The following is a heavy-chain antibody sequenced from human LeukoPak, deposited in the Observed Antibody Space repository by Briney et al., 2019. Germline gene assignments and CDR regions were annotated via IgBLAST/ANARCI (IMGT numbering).Heavy chain of an antibody. V-gene: IGHV3-23*01. CDR1: GLTFSDYS. D-gene: IGHD6-13*01. CDR3: AKDAAGPEY. CDR2: ISAGGGST. Sequence: PGGSLRLSCAASGLTFSDYSMTWVRQALGKGLFWVSGISAGGGSTYYADSVKGRFTISRDNSRNTLYLQMNSLRAEDTAVYYCAKDAAGPEYWGQGTLVTVSS. J-gene: IGHJ4*02.